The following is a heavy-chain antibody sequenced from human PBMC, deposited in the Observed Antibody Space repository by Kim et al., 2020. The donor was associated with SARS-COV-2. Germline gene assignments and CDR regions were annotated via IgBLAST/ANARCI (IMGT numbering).Heavy chain of an antibody. Sequence: YADAVKGQFTISRDNSKNTLYLQWNSLRAEDTAVYYCARDPCGGDCYADYWGQGTLVTVSS. V-gene: IGHV3-33*01. J-gene: IGHJ4*02. D-gene: IGHD2-21*01. CDR3: ARDPCGGDCYADY.